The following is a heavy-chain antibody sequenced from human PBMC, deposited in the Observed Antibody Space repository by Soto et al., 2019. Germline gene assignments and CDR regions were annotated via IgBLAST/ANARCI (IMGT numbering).Heavy chain of an antibody. Sequence: HPGGSLRLSCAASGFTFSSYAMSWVRQAPGKGLEWVSAISGSGGSTYYADSVEGRFTVSRDNSKNTLYRQMNRLRAEDTAVYYCAKDSSVWWSGYFDYYYGMDVWGQGTTVTVSS. CDR2: ISGSGGST. CDR3: AKDSSVWWSGYFDYYYGMDV. V-gene: IGHV3-23*01. J-gene: IGHJ6*02. D-gene: IGHD3-3*01. CDR1: GFTFSSYA.